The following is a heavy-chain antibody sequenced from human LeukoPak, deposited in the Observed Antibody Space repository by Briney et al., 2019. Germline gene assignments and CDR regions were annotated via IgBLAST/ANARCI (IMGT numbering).Heavy chain of an antibody. CDR1: GGSISSYY. V-gene: IGHV4-34*01. D-gene: IGHD5-12*01. CDR2: INHSGST. Sequence: SETLSLTCTVSGGSISSYYWSWIRQPPGKGLEWIGEINHSGSTNYNPSLKSRVTISVDTSKNQFSLKLSSVTAADTAVYYCARASATVNSTPFDYWGQGTLVTVSS. CDR3: ARASATVNSTPFDY. J-gene: IGHJ4*02.